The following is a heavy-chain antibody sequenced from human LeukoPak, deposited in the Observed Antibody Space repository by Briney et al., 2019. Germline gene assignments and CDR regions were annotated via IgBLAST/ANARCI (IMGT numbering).Heavy chain of an antibody. CDR3: ARLQLAHYFFDY. D-gene: IGHD6-13*01. Sequence: SETLSLTCAVYGGSFSDYYWSWIRQPPGKGLEWIGEIHHSGSTNYNPSLKSRVTISVDTSKNQVSLKLSSVTAADTAVYYCARLQLAHYFFDYWDPGTLVTVSS. V-gene: IGHV4-34*01. CDR1: GGSFSDYY. CDR2: IHHSGST. J-gene: IGHJ4*02.